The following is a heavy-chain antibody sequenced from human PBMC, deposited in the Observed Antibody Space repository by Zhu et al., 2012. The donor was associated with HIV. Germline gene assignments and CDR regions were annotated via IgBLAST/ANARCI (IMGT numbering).Heavy chain of an antibody. CDR1: GGSISSHY. J-gene: IGHJ4*02. CDR3: AREKNYGDFSFDY. D-gene: IGHD4-17*01. Sequence: QVQLQESGPGLVKPSETLSLTCTVSGGSISSHYWSWIRQPPGKGLEWIGYIYYSGSTNYNPSLKSRVTISVDTSKNQFSLKLSSVTAADTAVYYCAREKNYGDFSFDYWGQGTLVTVSS. CDR2: IYYSGST. V-gene: IGHV4-59*11.